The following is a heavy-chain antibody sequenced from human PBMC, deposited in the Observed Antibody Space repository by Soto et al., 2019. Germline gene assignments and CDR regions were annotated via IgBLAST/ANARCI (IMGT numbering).Heavy chain of an antibody. CDR1: GFTFSSYA. CDR3: ARDPRWRYGSGSYWYGMDV. CDR2: ISYDGSNK. Sequence: QVQLVESGGGVVQPGRSLRLSCAASGFTFSSYAMHWVRQAPGKGLEWVAVISYDGSNKYYADSVKGRFTISRDNSKNTLYLQMNSLRAEDTAVYYCARDPRWRYGSGSYWYGMDVWGQGTTVTVSS. D-gene: IGHD3-10*01. V-gene: IGHV3-30-3*01. J-gene: IGHJ6*02.